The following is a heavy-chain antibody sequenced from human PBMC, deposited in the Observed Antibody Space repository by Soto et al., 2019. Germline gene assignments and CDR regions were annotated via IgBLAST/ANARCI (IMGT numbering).Heavy chain of an antibody. V-gene: IGHV1-69*01. CDR1: GDNFTNLA. CDR2: IIPALDMI. CDR3: ARDHFSGVTWAHFFAH. D-gene: IGHD3-10*01. J-gene: IGHJ5*02. Sequence: QVQLVQSGAEVAKPGSSVKVSCKASGDNFTNLALSWVRQAPGQGLVWTGGIIPALDMIKYAEKFQGRVTITADESTSTAYMQLSSLTSEDTAVYYCARDHFSGVTWAHFFAHWGQGTLVTVSS.